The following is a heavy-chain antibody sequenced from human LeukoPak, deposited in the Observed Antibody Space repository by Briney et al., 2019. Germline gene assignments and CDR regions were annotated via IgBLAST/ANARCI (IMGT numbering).Heavy chain of an antibody. CDR2: INPNSGGT. J-gene: IGHJ6*03. CDR3: AREEAGIAAAGAPYYYYYYMDV. CDR1: GYTFTGDY. Sequence: ASVKVSCKASGYTFTGDYMHWVRQAPGQGLEWMGWINPNSGGTNYAQKFQGRVTMTRDTSISAAYMELSRLRSDDTAVYYCAREEAGIAAAGAPYYYYYYMDVWGKGTTVTVSS. V-gene: IGHV1-2*02. D-gene: IGHD6-13*01.